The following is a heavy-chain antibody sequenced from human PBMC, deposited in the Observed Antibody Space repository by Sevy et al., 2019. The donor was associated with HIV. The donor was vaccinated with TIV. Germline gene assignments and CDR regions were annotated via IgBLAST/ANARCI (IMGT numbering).Heavy chain of an antibody. CDR3: ANAYSGSYSHSYLYALDV. CDR1: GFSFSYYG. J-gene: IGHJ6*02. V-gene: IGHV3-30*18. CDR2: ISHDGINE. D-gene: IGHD1-26*01. Sequence: GGSLRLSCIGSGFSFSYYGIHWVRQAPGKGLDWVALISHDGINEYYADSVKGRFTITRANSKNTVYLEMNSLRNEATAIYFCANAYSGSYSHSYLYALDVWGQGTTVTVSS.